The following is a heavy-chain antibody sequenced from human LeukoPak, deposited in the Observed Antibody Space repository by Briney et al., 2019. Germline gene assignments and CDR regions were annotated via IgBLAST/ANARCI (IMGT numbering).Heavy chain of an antibody. Sequence: GGSLRLSCAASGFTFITYGMHWVRQAPGKGLEYVSAISSNGGKTYYANSVKGRFTISRDNSKNTLYLQMGSLRAEDMAVYYCARDYNNIWAPLFDSWGQGTLVTVSS. V-gene: IGHV3-64*01. CDR1: GFTFITYG. CDR3: ARDYNNIWAPLFDS. J-gene: IGHJ4*02. D-gene: IGHD1-14*01. CDR2: ISSNGGKT.